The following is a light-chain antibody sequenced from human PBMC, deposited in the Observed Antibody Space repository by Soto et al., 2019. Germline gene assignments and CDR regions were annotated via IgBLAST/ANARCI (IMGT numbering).Light chain of an antibody. CDR1: QTISNY. J-gene: IGKJ5*01. V-gene: IGKV1-39*01. Sequence: DIQMTQSPSSLSASVGDRVTITGRASQTISNYLNWYQQNPGKAPKLLIYDASSLQSGVPSRFSGSGSGTDFTLTISSLQSEDFASYYRQQSYTTPTPFGQGTRLEIK. CDR3: QQSYTTPTP. CDR2: DAS.